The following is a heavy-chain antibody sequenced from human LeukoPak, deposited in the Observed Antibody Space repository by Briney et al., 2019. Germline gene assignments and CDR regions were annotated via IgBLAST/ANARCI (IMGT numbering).Heavy chain of an antibody. D-gene: IGHD3-9*01. Sequence: GGSLRLSCAASGFTFSSYSMNWVRQAPGKGLEWVSSISSSSSYIYYADSVKGRFTISRDNAKNSLYLQMNSLRAEDTAVYYCARDTYYDILTGYSPPYYYYYGMDVWGQGTTVTVSS. V-gene: IGHV3-21*01. J-gene: IGHJ6*02. CDR2: ISSSSSYI. CDR1: GFTFSSYS. CDR3: ARDTYYDILTGYSPPYYYYYGMDV.